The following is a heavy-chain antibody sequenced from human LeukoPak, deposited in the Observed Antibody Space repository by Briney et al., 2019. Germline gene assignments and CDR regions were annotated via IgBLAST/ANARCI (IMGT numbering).Heavy chain of an antibody. CDR1: GASISSFY. CDR2: ISNSGSP. CDR3: ASESRQLGN. D-gene: IGHD1-1*01. J-gene: IGHJ4*02. V-gene: IGHV4-59*01. Sequence: SETLSLTCTVSGASISSFYWSWIRQPPGRGLEWIGFISNSGSPTYNPSLNSRVTISLDTSKNQFSLKVNYVTAADTAVYYCASESRQLGNWGQGILVTVSS.